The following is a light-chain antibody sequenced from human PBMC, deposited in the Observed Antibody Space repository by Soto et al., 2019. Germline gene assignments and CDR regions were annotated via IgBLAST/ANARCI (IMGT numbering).Light chain of an antibody. Sequence: DIQMTQSPSSVSASVVDIITITFLASQDIGGRLAWFQQTPGKAPQYLIQAASILQSGVPSRFSGSGSGTEFILTMNNLQPEDFASYFCLQVYSFPRTCGLGTKGDI. CDR1: QDIGGR. J-gene: IGKJ1*01. V-gene: IGKV1-12*01. CDR2: AAS. CDR3: LQVYSFPRT.